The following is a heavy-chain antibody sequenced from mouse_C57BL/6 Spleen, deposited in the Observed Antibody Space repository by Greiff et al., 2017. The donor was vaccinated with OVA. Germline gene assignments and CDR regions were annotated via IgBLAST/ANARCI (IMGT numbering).Heavy chain of an antibody. CDR3: TRDRRDYYGSSFGYFGV. V-gene: IGHV5-9-1*02. CDR1: GFTFSSYA. CDR2: ISSGGDYI. J-gene: IGHJ1*03. D-gene: IGHD1-1*01. Sequence: EVKLVESGEGLVKPGGSLKLSCAASGFTFSSYAMSWVRQTPEKRLEWVAYISSGGDYIYYADTVKGRFTISRDNARNTLYLQMSSLKSEDTAMYYCTRDRRDYYGSSFGYFGVWGTGTTVTVSS.